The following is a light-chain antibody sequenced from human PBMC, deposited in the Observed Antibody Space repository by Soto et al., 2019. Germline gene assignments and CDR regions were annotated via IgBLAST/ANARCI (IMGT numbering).Light chain of an antibody. CDR3: SSYAASKHFYSV. CDR2: EVT. V-gene: IGLV2-8*01. CDR1: SSDVGGYNY. Sequence: LTQPPSASGSPGQSVTISCTGTSSDVGGYNYVSWYQQYPGRAPKLMIYEVTKRPSGVPDRFSGSTSGNTASRTVSGLQVEDEANNSCSSYAASKHFYSVFGGGTQLTV. J-gene: IGLJ7*01.